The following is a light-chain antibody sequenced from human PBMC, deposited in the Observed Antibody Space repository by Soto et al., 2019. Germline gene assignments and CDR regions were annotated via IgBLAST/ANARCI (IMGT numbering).Light chain of an antibody. CDR3: CSYAGGSNFHCM. V-gene: IGLV2-23*03. CDR1: SSDVGSYNL. CDR2: EGI. J-gene: IGLJ3*02. Sequence: QSALTQPASVSGSPGQSITISCTGISSDVGSYNLVSWYQQHPGKAPQLMIYEGIKRPSGVSDRFSASESGNTASLSISGLQAEDEAVYYCCSYAGGSNFHCMFGGGTKLTVL.